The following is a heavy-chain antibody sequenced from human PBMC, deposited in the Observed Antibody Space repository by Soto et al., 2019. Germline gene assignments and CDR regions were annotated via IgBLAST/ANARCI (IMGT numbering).Heavy chain of an antibody. CDR1: GGSLSDYF. J-gene: IGHJ6*03. D-gene: IGHD3-3*01. CDR3: ARMRFLEWPHMDV. Sequence: SETLSLTCVVSGGSLSDYFWSWIHQPPGMALEWIGEINQSGSTYYNPSLKSRVTISVDTSKNQFSLKLSSVTAADTAVYYCARMRFLEWPHMDVWGKGTTVTVSS. CDR2: INQSGST. V-gene: IGHV4-34*01.